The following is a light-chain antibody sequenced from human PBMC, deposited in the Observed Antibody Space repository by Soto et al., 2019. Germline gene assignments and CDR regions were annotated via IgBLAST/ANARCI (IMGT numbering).Light chain of an antibody. V-gene: IGKV3-20*01. CDR2: GAS. CDR1: QSVSSNY. CDR3: QQSGKSCPLT. Sequence: EIVLTQSPGTLSLSPGERATLSCRASQSVSSNYLAWYQQKPGQAPKLLIYGASSTATGIPDRFSGSGYGTDFILSISRLEPEDFAMYYCQQSGKSCPLTFGGGTKLEI. J-gene: IGKJ4*01.